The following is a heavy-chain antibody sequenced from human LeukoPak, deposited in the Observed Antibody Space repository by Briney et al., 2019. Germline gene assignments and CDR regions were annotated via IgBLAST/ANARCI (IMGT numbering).Heavy chain of an antibody. V-gene: IGHV3-21*01. CDR1: GFTLSSYS. CDR3: ARGDFAMYV. J-gene: IGHJ6*02. Sequence: SGGSLRLSCAAAGFTLSSYSINWVRQAPGTGLEWVSSISSSGSYIYYADSVKGRFTISRDNAKNSLYLQMNSLRAEDTAVYYCARGDFAMYVWGQGTTVTVSS. CDR2: ISSSGSYI.